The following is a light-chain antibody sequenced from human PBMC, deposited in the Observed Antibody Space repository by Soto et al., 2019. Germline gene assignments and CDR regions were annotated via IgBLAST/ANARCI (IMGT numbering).Light chain of an antibody. CDR2: KAS. CDR1: QSISTW. CDR3: QQCDNYPLT. Sequence: DIQMTQSPSTVSASVGDTVTITCRASQSISTWLAWYQQKPGKDPKVLIYKASTLESRVSPRFRGSGSVTEFTLTISDLQPENFATYYCQQCDNYPLTFGGGTKVEIK. V-gene: IGKV1-5*03. J-gene: IGKJ4*01.